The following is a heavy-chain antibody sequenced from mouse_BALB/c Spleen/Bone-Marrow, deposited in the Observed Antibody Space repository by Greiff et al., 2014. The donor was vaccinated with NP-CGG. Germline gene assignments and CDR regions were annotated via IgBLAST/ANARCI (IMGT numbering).Heavy chain of an antibody. D-gene: IGHD2-4*01. CDR3: ARGPPLYYDYGFDY. CDR1: GYSFTGYT. V-gene: IGHV1-18*01. Sequence: EVMLVESGPELVKPGAPMKISCKASGYSFTGYTMNWVKQSHGKNLEWIGLINPYNGGTRYNQKFKGKATLTVDKSSSTAYMELLSLTSEDSAVYYCARGPPLYYDYGFDYWGQGTTLTVSS. CDR2: INPYNGGT. J-gene: IGHJ2*01.